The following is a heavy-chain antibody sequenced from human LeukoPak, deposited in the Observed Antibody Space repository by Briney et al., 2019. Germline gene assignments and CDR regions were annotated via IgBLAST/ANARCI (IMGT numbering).Heavy chain of an antibody. CDR3: ARGSDILTGYGDAFDI. Sequence: GGSLRLSCAASGFTVSSNYMSWVRQAPGKGLEWVSVIYSGGSTYYADSVKGRFTISRDNSKNTLFLQMNSLRAEDTAVYYCARGSDILTGYGDAFDIWGQGTMVTVSS. V-gene: IGHV3-53*01. D-gene: IGHD3-9*01. J-gene: IGHJ3*02. CDR2: IYSGGST. CDR1: GFTVSSNY.